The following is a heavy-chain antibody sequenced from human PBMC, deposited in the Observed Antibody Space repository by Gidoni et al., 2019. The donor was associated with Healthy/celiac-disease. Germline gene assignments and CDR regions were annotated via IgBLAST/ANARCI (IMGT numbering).Heavy chain of an antibody. J-gene: IGHJ6*02. CDR1: DGSIRSRGDY. D-gene: IGHD2-21*01. CDR2: IYYSGST. CDR3: ARDRRDSRSFFYYGMDV. Sequence: QVQLQESGPGLVKHCRTICSTRTVTDGSIRSRGDYWSWIRKHPEKRLEWIGYIYYSGSTYYITALKSRVTITVDTSKNQVSLKLSSVTAADKAVYYCARDRRDSRSFFYYGMDVWGQGTTVTVSS. V-gene: IGHV4-31*03.